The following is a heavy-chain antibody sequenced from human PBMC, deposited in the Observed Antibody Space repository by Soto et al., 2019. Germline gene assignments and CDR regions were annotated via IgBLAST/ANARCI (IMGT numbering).Heavy chain of an antibody. J-gene: IGHJ4*02. CDR1: GFTVSSNY. V-gene: IGHV3-53*01. Sequence: SLRLSCAASGFTVSSNYMSWVRQAPGKGLEWVSVIYSGGSTYYADSVKGRFTISRDNSKNTLYLQMNSLRAEDTAVYYCAREGPYSSGAHYFDYWGQGTLVTVSS. D-gene: IGHD6-19*01. CDR3: AREGPYSSGAHYFDY. CDR2: IYSGGST.